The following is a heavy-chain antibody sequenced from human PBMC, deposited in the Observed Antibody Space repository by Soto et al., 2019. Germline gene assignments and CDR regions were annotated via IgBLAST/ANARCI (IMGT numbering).Heavy chain of an antibody. J-gene: IGHJ6*02. CDR3: ARGGRVLTGYYKYYYYGMDV. D-gene: IGHD3-9*01. Sequence: SETLSLTCAVYGGSFSGYYWSWIRQPPGKGLEWIGEINHSGSTNYNPSLKSRVTISVDTSKNQFSLKLSSVTAADTAVYYCARGGRVLTGYYKYYYYGMDVWGQGTTVTVSS. CDR1: GGSFSGYY. V-gene: IGHV4-34*01. CDR2: INHSGST.